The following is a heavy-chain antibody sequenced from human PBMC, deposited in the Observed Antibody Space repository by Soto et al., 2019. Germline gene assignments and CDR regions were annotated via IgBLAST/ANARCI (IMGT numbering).Heavy chain of an antibody. J-gene: IGHJ4*02. V-gene: IGHV3-23*01. CDR2: VSASGVYT. Sequence: PGGSLRLSCAASGFTFSSYAVSWVRQAPGKGLEWVSTVSASGVYTYYADSVKGRFSISRDNSKNTLYLQMNSLRAEDTAVYYCAKDRLPLRLVGATAFDYWGQGTLVTVSS. CDR3: AKDRLPLRLVGATAFDY. CDR1: GFTFSSYA. D-gene: IGHD1-26*01.